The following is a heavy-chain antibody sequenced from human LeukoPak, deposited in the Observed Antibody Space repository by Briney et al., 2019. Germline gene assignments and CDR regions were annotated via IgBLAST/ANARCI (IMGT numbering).Heavy chain of an antibody. CDR3: ARSYYYDSSHTADY. CDR2: IWYDGSNK. Sequence: PGRSLRLSCAASGFTFSNYGMHWVRQAPGKGLEWVAYIWYDGSNKYYTDSVKGRFTISRDNSKNTLYLQMNSLRAEDTAVYYCARSYYYDSSHTADYWGQGTLVTVSP. V-gene: IGHV3-33*01. D-gene: IGHD3-22*01. J-gene: IGHJ4*02. CDR1: GFTFSNYG.